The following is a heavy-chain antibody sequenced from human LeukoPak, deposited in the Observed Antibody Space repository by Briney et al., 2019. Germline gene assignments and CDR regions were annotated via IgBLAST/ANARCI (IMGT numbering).Heavy chain of an antibody. CDR1: GYSFTSHY. CDR2: INPRGTAT. CDR3: ARDSPLDYSNYLRGSYYYYYMDV. J-gene: IGHJ6*03. V-gene: IGHV1-46*01. D-gene: IGHD4-11*01. Sequence: GASVKVSCKASGYSFTSHYMHWVRQAPGQGLEWMGLINPRGTATRYAESFQGRLTLTRDLSTSTAYMELRSLRSDDTAVYYCARDSPLDYSNYLRGSYYYYYMDVWGKGTTVTVSS.